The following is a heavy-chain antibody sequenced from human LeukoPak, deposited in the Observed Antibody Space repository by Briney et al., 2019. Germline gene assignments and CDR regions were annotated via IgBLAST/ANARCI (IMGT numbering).Heavy chain of an antibody. CDR3: VRKSAARRTSEFDY. J-gene: IGHJ4*02. CDR1: GYTFTVYY. V-gene: IGHV1-2*02. D-gene: IGHD6-6*01. Sequence: ASVKVSCKASGYTFTVYYMNWVRQAPGQGVEWMGWISPNSGGTNYAQKFQGRVTITSDTSINTGYMELSSLKSDDTAVYYCVRKSAARRTSEFDYWGQGSLVTVSS. CDR2: ISPNSGGT.